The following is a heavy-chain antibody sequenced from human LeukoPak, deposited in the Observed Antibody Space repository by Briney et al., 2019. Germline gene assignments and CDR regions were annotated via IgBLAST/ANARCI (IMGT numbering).Heavy chain of an antibody. CDR1: GFTFSTYG. CDR3: AKDYDYGDYAVDY. V-gene: IGHV3-30*18. Sequence: GRSLRLSCAASGFTFSTYGMHWVRQAPGQGLEWVAFISYDGSYKYYADSVKGRFTISRDSSRNTLYLQMNSLRAEDTAVYYCAKDYDYGDYAVDYWGQGTLVTVSS. J-gene: IGHJ4*02. CDR2: ISYDGSYK. D-gene: IGHD4-17*01.